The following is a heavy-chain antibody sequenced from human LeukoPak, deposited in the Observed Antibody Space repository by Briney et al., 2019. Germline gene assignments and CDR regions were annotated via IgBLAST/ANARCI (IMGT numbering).Heavy chain of an antibody. Sequence: GGSLRLSCAASGFTFSSYAMTWVRQAPGKGLEWISAINGGAYSTSYAESVKGRFTISRDNSKKTLYLQMNSLRAEDTAVYYCARNSSGFKLGDAFDIRGQGTMVTVSS. CDR3: ARNSSGFKLGDAFDI. J-gene: IGHJ3*02. V-gene: IGHV3-23*01. D-gene: IGHD3-22*01. CDR1: GFTFSSYA. CDR2: INGGAYST.